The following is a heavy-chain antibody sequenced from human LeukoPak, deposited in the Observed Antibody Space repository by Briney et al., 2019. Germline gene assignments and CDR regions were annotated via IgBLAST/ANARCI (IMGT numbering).Heavy chain of an antibody. CDR2: INSDGSST. J-gene: IGHJ4*02. Sequence: GGSLRLSCAASGFTLRRYWMHWVRHAPGKGLVWVSRINSDGSSTIYADSVKGRFTISRDNAKNTVYLQMNSLRAEDTAVYCCATSLTFYYWGQGTLVTVSS. CDR3: ATSLTFYY. D-gene: IGHD3-10*01. CDR1: GFTLRRYW. V-gene: IGHV3-74*01.